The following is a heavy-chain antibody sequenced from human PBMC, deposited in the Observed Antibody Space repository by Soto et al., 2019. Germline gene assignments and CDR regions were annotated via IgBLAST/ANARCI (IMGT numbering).Heavy chain of an antibody. CDR3: ARVHASLAFDD. V-gene: IGHV1-18*01. CDR1: GFTFTNYG. CDR2: ISAYNGNT. Sequence: QVQLVQSGAEVKKPGASVKVSCKASGFTFTNYGFVWVRQAPGQGLEWMGWISAYNGNTKYVQKFQGRLTMTTDTSTSTAYMELRSLRSDDTAVYYCARVHASLAFDDWGQGTLVTVSS. J-gene: IGHJ4*02. D-gene: IGHD2-2*01.